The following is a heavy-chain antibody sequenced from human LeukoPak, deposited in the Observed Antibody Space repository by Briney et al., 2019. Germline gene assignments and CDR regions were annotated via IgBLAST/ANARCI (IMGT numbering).Heavy chain of an antibody. CDR1: GGSISSSSYY. Sequence: KPSETLSLTCTVSGGSISSSSYYWGWIRQPPGKGLEWIGSIYYSGRTYYNASLMRRLTISVDTSKIQFSLKLSSVTAADTGVYYCARHVPSSIAAAGAYYFDYWGQGNLVTVSS. V-gene: IGHV4-39*01. CDR3: ARHVPSSIAAAGAYYFDY. D-gene: IGHD6-13*01. J-gene: IGHJ4*02. CDR2: IYYSGRT.